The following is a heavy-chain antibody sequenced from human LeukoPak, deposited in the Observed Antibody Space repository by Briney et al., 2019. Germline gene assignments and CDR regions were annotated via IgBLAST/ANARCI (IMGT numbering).Heavy chain of an antibody. CDR2: IYYSGST. D-gene: IGHD3-22*01. Sequence: SSETLSLTCTVSGGSISSGDYYWGWIRQPPGKGLEWVGNIYYSGSTXYNPSLKSRVTISVDTSKNQFSLKLSSVTAPDTAVYYCASXXRXDSSGSWGQGTLVTVSS. J-gene: IGHJ5*02. CDR3: ASXXRXDSSGS. CDR1: GGSISSGDYY. V-gene: IGHV4-39*01.